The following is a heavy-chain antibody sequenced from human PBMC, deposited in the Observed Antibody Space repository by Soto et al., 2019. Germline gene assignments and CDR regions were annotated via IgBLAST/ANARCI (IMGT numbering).Heavy chain of an antibody. Sequence: QVQLVESGGGVVQPGRSLRLSCAASGIPFSSYGMHWVRQAPGKGLDWVALISYDGTNQYYADSVKGRFTVSRDNSKNTLYLHMSSLRAEDTALYYCAGGQYYFDYCGQGTLVSVSS. CDR2: ISYDGTNQ. V-gene: IGHV3-30*03. CDR3: AGGQYYFDY. J-gene: IGHJ4*02. D-gene: IGHD2-15*01. CDR1: GIPFSSYG.